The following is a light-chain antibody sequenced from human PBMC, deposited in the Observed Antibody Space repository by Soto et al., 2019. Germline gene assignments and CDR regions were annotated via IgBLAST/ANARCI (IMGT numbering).Light chain of an antibody. Sequence: EIMMTQSPATLSVSPGERATLSCRASQSVKSNLAWYQQKPGQAPRLLIYGASTRATGIPARFSGSGFGTDFTLTISSLQSEDFGIYYCQQYDEWPFTFGQGTRLEI. CDR2: GAS. CDR1: QSVKSN. V-gene: IGKV3-15*01. CDR3: QQYDEWPFT. J-gene: IGKJ5*01.